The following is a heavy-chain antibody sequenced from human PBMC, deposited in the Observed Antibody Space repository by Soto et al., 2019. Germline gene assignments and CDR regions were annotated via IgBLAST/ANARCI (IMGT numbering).Heavy chain of an antibody. CDR2: ISSGGST. Sequence: GGSLRLSCAASAFTVSSYYMSWVRQAPGKGLEWVSFISSGGSTYYADSVKGRFTISRDNSKNTLYLQMNSLRAEETAVYHCGIEVWSVPMDFWGQGTTVTVSS. V-gene: IGHV3-53*05. CDR1: AFTVSSYY. J-gene: IGHJ6*02. CDR3: GIEVWSVPMDF. D-gene: IGHD3-3*01.